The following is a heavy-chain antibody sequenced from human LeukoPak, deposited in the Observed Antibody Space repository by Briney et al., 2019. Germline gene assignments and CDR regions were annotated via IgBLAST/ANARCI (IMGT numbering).Heavy chain of an antibody. Sequence: GGSLRLSCAASGFTFDDYAMHWVRQAPGKGLEWVSGISWNSGSIGYADSVKGRFTISRDNAKNSLCLQMNSLRAEDTAVYYCGRSMDVWGQGTTVTVSS. CDR1: GFTFDDYA. J-gene: IGHJ6*02. CDR2: ISWNSGSI. CDR3: GRSMDV. V-gene: IGHV3-9*01.